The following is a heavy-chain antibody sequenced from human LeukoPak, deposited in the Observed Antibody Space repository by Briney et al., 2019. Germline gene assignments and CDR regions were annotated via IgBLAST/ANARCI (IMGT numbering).Heavy chain of an antibody. V-gene: IGHV4-4*07. CDR2: IYASGST. J-gene: IGHJ5*02. D-gene: IGHD3-10*01. Sequence: IYASGSTNYNPSLKSRVTMSVDTSKNQFSLKLSSVTAADTAVYYCARLVVRGSHWFDPWGQGTLVTVSS. CDR3: ARLVVRGSHWFDP.